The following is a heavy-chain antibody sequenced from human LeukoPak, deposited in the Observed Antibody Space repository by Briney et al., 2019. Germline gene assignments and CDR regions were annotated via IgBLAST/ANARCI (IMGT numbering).Heavy chain of an antibody. V-gene: IGHV4-34*01. J-gene: IGHJ6*03. Sequence: SETLSLTCAVYGGSFSGYYWSWIRHPPGKGLEWIGEINHSGSTNYNPSLKSRVTISVDTSKNQFSLKLSSVTAADTAVYYCARGTYDFGNYYYYMDVWGKGTTVTVSS. CDR3: ARGTYDFGNYYYYMDV. CDR2: INHSGST. D-gene: IGHD3-3*01. CDR1: GGSFSGYY.